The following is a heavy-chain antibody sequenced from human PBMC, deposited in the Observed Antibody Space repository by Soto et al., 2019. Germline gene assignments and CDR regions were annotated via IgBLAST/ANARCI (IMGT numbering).Heavy chain of an antibody. CDR3: ARRAFGYWSGGSYTPDY. CDR1: GGTFSSYA. J-gene: IGHJ4*02. Sequence: QVQLVQAGAEVKKPGSSVKVSCKASGGTFSSYAISCVRQAPGQGLEWMGGIIPIFGTANYAQKFQGRVTITADESTRTADMELSSLRSEDTDVYYCARRAFGYWSGGSYTPDYWGQGTLVTVSS. CDR2: IIPIFGTA. V-gene: IGHV1-69*12. D-gene: IGHD2-15*01.